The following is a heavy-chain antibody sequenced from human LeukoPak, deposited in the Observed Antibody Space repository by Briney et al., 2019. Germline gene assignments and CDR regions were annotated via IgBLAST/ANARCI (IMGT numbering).Heavy chain of an antibody. D-gene: IGHD6-19*01. V-gene: IGHV1-69*13. Sequence: VASVKVSCKASGGTFSSYAISWVRQAPGQGLEWMGGIIPIFGTANYAQKFQGRVTITADESTSTAYMELSSLRSEDTAVYHCAREGSSGWNYWGQGTLVTVSS. CDR1: GGTFSSYA. CDR2: IIPIFGTA. J-gene: IGHJ4*02. CDR3: AREGSSGWNY.